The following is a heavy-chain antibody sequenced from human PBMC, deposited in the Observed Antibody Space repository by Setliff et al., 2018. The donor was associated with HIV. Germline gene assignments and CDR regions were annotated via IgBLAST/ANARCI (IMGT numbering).Heavy chain of an antibody. D-gene: IGHD3-10*01. CDR2: FIPVLDIT. Sequence: SVKVSCKASGGTSSTYAINWVRQAPGQGLEWMGQFIPVLDITNYAQKFQGTVTINADKSTNTVYLELRSLRPEDTAMYYCAGPRGDEAFDVWGQGTMVTVSS. V-gene: IGHV1-69*10. CDR1: GGTSSTYA. J-gene: IGHJ3*01. CDR3: AGPRGDEAFDV.